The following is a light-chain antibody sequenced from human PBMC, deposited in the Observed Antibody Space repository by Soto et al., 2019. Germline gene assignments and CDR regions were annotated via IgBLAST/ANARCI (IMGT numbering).Light chain of an antibody. CDR2: GNS. J-gene: IGLJ2*01. V-gene: IGLV1-40*01. Sequence: QSVLTQPPSVSGAPGQRVTISCTGSSSNIGAGYDVHWYRQLPGTAPKLLIYGNSNRPSGVPDRFSGSKSGTSASLAITGLQAEDEADYCCQSYDSSLSGVVFGGGTKLTVL. CDR3: QSYDSSLSGVV. CDR1: SSNIGAGYD.